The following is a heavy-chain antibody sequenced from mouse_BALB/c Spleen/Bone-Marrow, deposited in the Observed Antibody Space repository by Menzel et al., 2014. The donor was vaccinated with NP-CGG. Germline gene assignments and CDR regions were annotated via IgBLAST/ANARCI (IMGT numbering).Heavy chain of an antibody. CDR3: ARKGVNNRYNDY. CDR2: IWAGGTT. Sequence: VQLQQSGPGLVAPSQSLSITCTVSGFSLTTYGIHWVRQPPGKGLEWLGVIWAGGTTIYNSSLMSRLSISKDTSKSQVFLKKNSPQTYNTANYWGARKGVNNRYNDYWGQDPPPTVSS. CDR1: GFSLTTYG. V-gene: IGHV2-9*02. D-gene: IGHD2-14*01. J-gene: IGHJ2*01.